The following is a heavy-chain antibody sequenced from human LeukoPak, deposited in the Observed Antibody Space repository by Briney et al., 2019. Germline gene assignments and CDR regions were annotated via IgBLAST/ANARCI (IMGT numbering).Heavy chain of an antibody. Sequence: PSETLSLTCTVSGGSMSTYYWSWIRQSPGKGLEWIGYIYYSGSTSYNPSLKSRLTISIDTSKTQFYLKLSSVTAADKAVYYCARVVYSGSWGYFDYWGQGILVTVSS. D-gene: IGHD3-10*01. CDR1: GGSMSTYY. V-gene: IGHV4-59*01. CDR2: IYYSGST. J-gene: IGHJ4*02. CDR3: ARVVYSGSWGYFDY.